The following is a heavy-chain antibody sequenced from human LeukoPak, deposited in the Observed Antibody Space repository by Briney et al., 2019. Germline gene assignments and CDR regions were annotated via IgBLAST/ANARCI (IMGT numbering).Heavy chain of an antibody. Sequence: ASVKVSCKASVFSFTRYAISWVRQAPGQGPEWMGWIITYNGDTNYAQKFQGRVTMTTETSTSTAYMEVRSLRSDDTAVYYCARDPSNTSGRYAYFDYWGQGTLVTVSS. J-gene: IGHJ4*02. V-gene: IGHV1-18*01. CDR2: IITYNGDT. CDR3: ARDPSNTSGRYAYFDY. D-gene: IGHD6-19*01. CDR1: VFSFTRYA.